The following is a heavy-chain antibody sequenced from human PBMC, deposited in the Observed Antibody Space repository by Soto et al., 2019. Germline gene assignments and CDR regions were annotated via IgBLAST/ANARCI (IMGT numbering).Heavy chain of an antibody. CDR3: ARDQSPRVAVAGPHDY. CDR1: GYSFPNYW. Sequence: PWESLKISCEGSGYSFPNYWIAWVRQMPGKGLEWMGIIFPGNSDTRYSPSFQGQVTFSADKSISTAFLQWSSLRASDTAIYYCARDQSPRVAVAGPHDYWGQGTLVTVSS. V-gene: IGHV5-51*01. CDR2: IFPGNSDT. D-gene: IGHD6-19*01. J-gene: IGHJ4*02.